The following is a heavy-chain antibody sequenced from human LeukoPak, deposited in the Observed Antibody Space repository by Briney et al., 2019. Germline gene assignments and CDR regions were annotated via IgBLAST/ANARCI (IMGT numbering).Heavy chain of an antibody. V-gene: IGHV4-34*01. CDR1: GGSFSGYY. Sequence: PSETLSLTCAVYGGSFSGYYWSWIRQPPGKGLEWIGEINHSGSTNYNPSLKSRVTISVDTSKNQFSLKLSSVTAADTAVYYCARGRPILLWFREFRYYFDYWGQGTLVTVSS. D-gene: IGHD3-10*01. CDR3: ARGRPILLWFREFRYYFDY. J-gene: IGHJ4*02. CDR2: INHSGST.